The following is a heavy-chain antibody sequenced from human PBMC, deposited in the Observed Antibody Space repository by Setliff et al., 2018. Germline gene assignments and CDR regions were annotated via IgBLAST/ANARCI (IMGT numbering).Heavy chain of an antibody. CDR3: ASLFAGDFDY. CDR2: ISSKNSYI. V-gene: IGHV3-21*01. J-gene: IGHJ4*02. Sequence: PGGSLRLSCAASGFTFSSYSMNWVRQAPGKGLEWVSSISSKNSYIYYADSVKGRFTISRDNAKNSLYLQMNSLRAEDTAVYYCASLFAGDFDYWGQGTLVTVSS. CDR1: GFTFSSYS.